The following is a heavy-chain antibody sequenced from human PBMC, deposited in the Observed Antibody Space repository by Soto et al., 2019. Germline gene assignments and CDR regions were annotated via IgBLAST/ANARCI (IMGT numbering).Heavy chain of an antibody. V-gene: IGHV6-1*01. Sequence: QVQLQQSGPGLVKPSQTLLLTCDISGDSVSSNTAGWNWVRQSPSRGLEWLGSTYYRSKWYYDYALSVRSRITINPDTSKNQYSLQLNSVTPEDTAVYYCARGEQYSGRIFDYWGQGTLVTVSS. CDR2: TYYRSKWYY. D-gene: IGHD1-26*01. CDR3: ARGEQYSGRIFDY. CDR1: GDSVSSNTAG. J-gene: IGHJ4*01.